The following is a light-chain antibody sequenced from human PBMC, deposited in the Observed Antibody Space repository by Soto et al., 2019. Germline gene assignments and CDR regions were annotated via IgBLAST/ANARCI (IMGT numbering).Light chain of an antibody. V-gene: IGKV1-9*01. CDR2: AAS. CDR1: QGISSY. CDR3: QQLNSYPRT. J-gene: IGKJ1*01. Sequence: DIQLTQSPSFLSASVGDSVTITCRASQGISSYLAWYQQKPGKAPKLMIYAASILQSGVPSRFSGSGSGTEFTLTISSLQPEDFATYYCQQLNSYPRTFGRGTEVEIK.